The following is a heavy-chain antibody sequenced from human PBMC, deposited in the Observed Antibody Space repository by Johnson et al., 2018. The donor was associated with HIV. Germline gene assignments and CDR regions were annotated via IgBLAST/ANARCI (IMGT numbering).Heavy chain of an antibody. J-gene: IGHJ3*02. CDR2: ISYDGSYK. CDR3: ARVYSSSSAHAFDI. CDR1: GFTFSNYA. V-gene: IGHV3-30*01. D-gene: IGHD6-6*01. Sequence: QVQLVESGGGVVQPGRSLRLSCAASGFTFSNYAMHWVRQAPGKGLEWVAVISYDGSYKYYADSVKGRFTISRDNSKNTLSLHMNSLRAEDTAVFYCARVYSSSSAHAFDIWGQGTMVTVSS.